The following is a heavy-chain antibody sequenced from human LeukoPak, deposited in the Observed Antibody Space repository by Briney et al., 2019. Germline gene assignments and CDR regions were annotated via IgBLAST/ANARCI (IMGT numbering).Heavy chain of an antibody. J-gene: IGHJ4*02. Sequence: GGSLRLSCAASGFTFSSYGMHWVRQAPGKGLEWVAVISYDGSNKYYADSVKGRFTISRDNSKNTLYLQMNSLRAEDTAVYYCAKSVGLYWGQGTLVTVSS. V-gene: IGHV3-30*18. CDR3: AKSVGLY. D-gene: IGHD1-26*01. CDR1: GFTFSSYG. CDR2: ISYDGSNK.